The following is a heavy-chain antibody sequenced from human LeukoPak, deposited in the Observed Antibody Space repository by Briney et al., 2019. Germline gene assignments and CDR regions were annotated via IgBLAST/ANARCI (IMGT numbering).Heavy chain of an antibody. V-gene: IGHV4-34*01. CDR2: INYGGST. Sequence: SETLSLTCAVYLDSLSGYSWSWIRQPPGKGLEWIGEINYGGSTKYNSSLKSRVIISVDTSKNQFSLKPTSVTAADTAIYYCVRTYEIVGATAFYHYFYYMDVWGKGTTVTISS. CDR1: LDSLSGYS. J-gene: IGHJ6*03. CDR3: VRTYEIVGATAFYHYFYYMDV. D-gene: IGHD1-26*01.